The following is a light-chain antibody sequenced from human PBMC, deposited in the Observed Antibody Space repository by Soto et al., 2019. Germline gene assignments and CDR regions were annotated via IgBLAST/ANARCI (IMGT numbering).Light chain of an antibody. CDR3: SSYTSSSTNYV. CDR2: EVS. V-gene: IGLV2-14*01. J-gene: IGLJ1*01. CDR1: SSDVGGYNY. Sequence: QSALTQPASVSGSPGQSITISCTGTSSDVGGYNYVSWYQQHPGKAPKLMIYEVSNRHSGVSNRFSGSKSGNTASLTISGQQAEDEADYYCSSYTSSSTNYVFGTGTKVTVL.